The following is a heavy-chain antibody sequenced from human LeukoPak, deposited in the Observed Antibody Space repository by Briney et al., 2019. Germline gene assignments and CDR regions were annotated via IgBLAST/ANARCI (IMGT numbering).Heavy chain of an antibody. CDR1: GFTFSSYA. Sequence: GGSLRLSCAASGFTFSSYAMSRVRQAPGKGLEWVSAISGSGGSTYYADSVKGRFIISRDNSKNTLYLQMNSLRAEDTAMYYCARVYYGSGSLHYYYYYMDVWGKGTAVTISS. CDR3: ARVYYGSGSLHYYYYYMDV. CDR2: ISGSGGST. V-gene: IGHV3-23*01. D-gene: IGHD3-10*01. J-gene: IGHJ6*03.